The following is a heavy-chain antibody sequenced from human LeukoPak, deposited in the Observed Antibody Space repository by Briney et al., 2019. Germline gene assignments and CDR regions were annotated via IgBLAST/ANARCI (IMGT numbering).Heavy chain of an antibody. Sequence: GGSLRLSCAASGFTVSSNYMTWVRQAPGKGLKWVSHIYSGGSTYYADSVKGRFTISRDNSKNTLYLQMNSLRAEDTAVYYCARLSIAVAGPIYYYYYYMDVWGRGTTVTISS. J-gene: IGHJ6*03. CDR1: GFTVSSNY. V-gene: IGHV3-66*04. D-gene: IGHD6-19*01. CDR2: IYSGGST. CDR3: ARLSIAVAGPIYYYYYYMDV.